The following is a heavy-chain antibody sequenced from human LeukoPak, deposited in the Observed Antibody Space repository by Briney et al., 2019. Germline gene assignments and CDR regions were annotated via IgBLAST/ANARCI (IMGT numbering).Heavy chain of an antibody. CDR3: ARSPSSSWPHACDI. CDR1: GFTFSSNY. J-gene: IGHJ3*02. V-gene: IGHV3-66*02. Sequence: GGSLRLSCAASGFTFSSNYMSWVRQAPGKGLEWVSVIYSGGSTYYADSVKGRFTISRDNSKNTLYLQMNSLRAEETAVYYFARSPSSSWPHACDIWGQGTMVTVSS. D-gene: IGHD6-13*01. CDR2: IYSGGST.